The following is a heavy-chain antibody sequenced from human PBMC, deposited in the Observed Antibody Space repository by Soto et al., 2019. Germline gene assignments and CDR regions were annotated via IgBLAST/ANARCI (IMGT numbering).Heavy chain of an antibody. CDR3: ARGPDRAKVGY. CDR1: GGSFSGSY. J-gene: IGHJ4*02. Sequence: ETLSLTCAVYGGSFSGSYWNWIRQPPGKGLEWIGEINHSGSTRYNPSLKSRVTISVDTSKNQFSLKLSSVTAADTAVYYCARGPDRAKVGYWGQGTLVTVSS. V-gene: IGHV4-34*01. D-gene: IGHD5-18*01. CDR2: INHSGST.